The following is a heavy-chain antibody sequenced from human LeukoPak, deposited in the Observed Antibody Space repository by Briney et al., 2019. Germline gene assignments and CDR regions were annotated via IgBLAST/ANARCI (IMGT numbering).Heavy chain of an antibody. CDR2: INHSGST. CDR1: GGSFSGYY. J-gene: IGHJ4*02. V-gene: IGHV4-34*01. D-gene: IGHD3-9*01. CDR3: AATYYDILTGYYGGNSFDY. Sequence: SETLSLTCAVYGGSFSGYYWSWLRQPPGKGLEWIGEINHSGSTNYNPSLKSRVTISVDTSKNQFSLKLSSVTAADTAVYYCAATYYDILTGYYGGNSFDYWGQGTLVTVSS.